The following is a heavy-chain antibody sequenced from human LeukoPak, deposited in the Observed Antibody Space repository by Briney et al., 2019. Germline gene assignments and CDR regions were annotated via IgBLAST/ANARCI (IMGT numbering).Heavy chain of an antibody. CDR3: AKSGCDFWSGYYGY. D-gene: IGHD3-3*01. CDR1: GFTFSSYA. V-gene: IGHV3-23*01. CDR2: ISGSGGST. J-gene: IGHJ4*02. Sequence: GGSLRLSCAASGFTFSSYAMSWVRQALGKGLEWVSAISGSGGSTYYADSVKGRFTISRDNSKNTLYLQMNSLRAEDTAVYYCAKSGCDFWSGYYGYWGQGTLVTVSS.